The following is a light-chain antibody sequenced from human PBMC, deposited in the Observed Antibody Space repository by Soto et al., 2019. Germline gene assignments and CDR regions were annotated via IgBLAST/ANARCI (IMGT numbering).Light chain of an antibody. CDR3: QEGTYWPA. J-gene: IGKJ4*01. CDR1: QTTSNH. Sequence: EVVLTQSPATLSLSPGERATLSCRASQTTSNHLAWYQQKPGLGPRLLIYDASKRATGIPARFSGSGSGTDFTLTISSLEPDDFAVYYCQEGTYWPAFGGGTKVEIK. V-gene: IGKV3-11*01. CDR2: DAS.